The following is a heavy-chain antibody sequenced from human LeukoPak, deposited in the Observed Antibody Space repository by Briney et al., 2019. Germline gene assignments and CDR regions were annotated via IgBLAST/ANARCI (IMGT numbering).Heavy chain of an antibody. D-gene: IGHD6-19*01. Sequence: GGSLRLFCGPSGLTFSNHAMAWARHARGEGVEWVSSIRGSGAGTYYADSVKGRYTISRDNSKNTVFLQMNSLRAEDTAVYYCAKFAGDSSGLYSYFDYWGQGTLVTVSS. CDR3: AKFAGDSSGLYSYFDY. CDR2: IRGSGAGT. V-gene: IGHV3-23*01. CDR1: GLTFSNHA. J-gene: IGHJ4*02.